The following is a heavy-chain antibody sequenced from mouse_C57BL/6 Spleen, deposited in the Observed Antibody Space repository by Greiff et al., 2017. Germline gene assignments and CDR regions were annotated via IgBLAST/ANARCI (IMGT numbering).Heavy chain of an antibody. D-gene: IGHD1-1*01. Sequence: EVNVVESGGGLVKPGGSLKLSCAASGFTFSSYAMSWVRQTPEKRLEWVATISDGGSYTYYPDNVKGRFTISRDNAKNNLYLQMSHLKSEDTAMYYCASFTTVNYWGQGTTLTVSS. J-gene: IGHJ2*01. V-gene: IGHV5-4*03. CDR3: ASFTTVNY. CDR2: ISDGGSYT. CDR1: GFTFSSYA.